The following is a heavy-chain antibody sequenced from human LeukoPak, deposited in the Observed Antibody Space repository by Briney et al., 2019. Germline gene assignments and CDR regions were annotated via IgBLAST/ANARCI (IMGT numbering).Heavy chain of an antibody. CDR2: IYPGDSDT. V-gene: IGHV5-51*01. D-gene: IGHD3-22*01. CDR1: GYSFTSYW. Sequence: KVGESLKTSCKGSGYSFTSYWIGWVRQMPGKGLEWMGIIYPGDSDTRYSPSFQGQVTISADKSISTAYLQWSSLKASDTAMYYCARVTHYDSSGYDPPYYFDYWGQGTLVTVSS. CDR3: ARVTHYDSSGYDPPYYFDY. J-gene: IGHJ4*02.